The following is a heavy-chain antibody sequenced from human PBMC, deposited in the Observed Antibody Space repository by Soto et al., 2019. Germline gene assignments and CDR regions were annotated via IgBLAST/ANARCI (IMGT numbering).Heavy chain of an antibody. V-gene: IGHV3-30*03. J-gene: IGHJ4*02. CDR3: ARYTSAALFDS. Sequence: GGSLRLSCAASGFTFRTHGIHWVRQAPGKGLEWVALISYDGSNKYYGDSVKGRFTISRDNSENTLYLQMNSLRAEDTAVCYCARYTSAALFDSWGQGTLVTVSS. CDR2: ISYDGSNK. CDR1: GFTFRTHG. D-gene: IGHD6-19*01.